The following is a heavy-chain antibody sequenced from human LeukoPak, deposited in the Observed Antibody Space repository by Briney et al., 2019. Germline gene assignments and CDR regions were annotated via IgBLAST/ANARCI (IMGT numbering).Heavy chain of an antibody. D-gene: IGHD1-1*01. CDR2: IKRDGSEK. V-gene: IGHV3-7*01. Sequence: GGSLRLSCAASGFSFSSYWMSWVRQAPGKGLEWVANIKRDGSEKYYVDSVKGRFTISRDNAKNSLYLQMNSLRAEDTAVYYCARDPVRRYDYWGREPWSPSPQ. J-gene: IGHJ4*02. CDR1: GFSFSSYW. CDR3: ARDPVRRYDY.